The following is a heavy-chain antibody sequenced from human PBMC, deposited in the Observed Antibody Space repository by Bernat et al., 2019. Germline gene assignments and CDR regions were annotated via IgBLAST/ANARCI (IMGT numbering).Heavy chain of an antibody. Sequence: EVQLVESGGGLVQPGGSLRLSCAASGFTFSSYSMNWVRQAPGKGLEWVSYISSSSSTIYYADSVKGRFTISRDNAKNSLYLQMNSLRAEDTAVYYCASPPMKDWDVWAKGPRSPSP. CDR2: ISSSSSTI. CDR3: ASPPMKDWDV. CDR1: GFTFSSYS. J-gene: IGHJ6*02. D-gene: IGHD3/OR15-3a*01. V-gene: IGHV3-48*01.